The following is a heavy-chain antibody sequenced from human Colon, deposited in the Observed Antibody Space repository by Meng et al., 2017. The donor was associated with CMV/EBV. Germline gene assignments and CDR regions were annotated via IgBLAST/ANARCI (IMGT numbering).Heavy chain of an antibody. CDR2: ISRGSSAI. CDR1: GFTFSSYE. CDR3: ARDSNNSGRNYYYGLDV. J-gene: IGHJ6*02. V-gene: IGHV3-48*03. D-gene: IGHD1-20*01. Sequence: GESLKISCAASGFTFSSYEMNWVRQAPGKGLEWVAYISRGSSAIYYADSVKGRFTISRDNAKNLLYLQMTSLRAEDTAIYYCARDSNNSGRNYYYGLDVWGQGTTVTV.